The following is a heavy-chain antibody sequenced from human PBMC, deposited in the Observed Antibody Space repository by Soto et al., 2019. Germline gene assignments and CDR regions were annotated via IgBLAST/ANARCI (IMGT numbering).Heavy chain of an antibody. D-gene: IGHD2-21*02. J-gene: IGHJ2*01. V-gene: IGHV3-48*02. Sequence: EVQLVESGGGLVQPGGSLRLSCAASGFTFSSYSMNWVRQAPGKGLEWVSYISSSSSTIYYADSVKGRFTISRDNAKNSLDLQMNSLRDEDTAVYYCARACAQIVVVTATNWYLDLWGRGTLVTVSS. CDR1: GFTFSSYS. CDR3: ARACAQIVVVTATNWYLDL. CDR2: ISSSSSTI.